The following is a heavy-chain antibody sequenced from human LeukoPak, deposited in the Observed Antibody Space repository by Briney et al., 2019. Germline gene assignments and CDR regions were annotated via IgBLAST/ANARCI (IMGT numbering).Heavy chain of an antibody. CDR1: GGSISSYY. J-gene: IGHJ4*02. V-gene: IGHV4-59*01. CDR2: IYYSGST. Sequence: SETLSLTCTVSGGSISSYYWSWIRQPPGKGLEWIGYIYYSGSTNYNPSLKSRVTISVDTSKNQFSLKLSSVTAADTAVYYCARGNYDFWSGYQGLGYWGQGTLVTVSS. D-gene: IGHD3-3*01. CDR3: ARGNYDFWSGYQGLGY.